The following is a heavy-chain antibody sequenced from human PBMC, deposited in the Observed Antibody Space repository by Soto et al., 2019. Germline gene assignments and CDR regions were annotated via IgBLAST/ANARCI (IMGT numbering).Heavy chain of an antibody. Sequence: GGSLRLSCAASEFTLRTYWMHWARQAPGTGLMWVSRINSDGSTITYADSVKGRFTVSRDNAKNTLFLQMNSLRTEDTAVYYCVSDLLYDSSSGSNYWGPGTLVTVS. CDR3: VSDLLYDSSSGSNY. CDR2: INSDGSTI. CDR1: EFTLRTYW. J-gene: IGHJ4*02. V-gene: IGHV3-74*01. D-gene: IGHD6-6*01.